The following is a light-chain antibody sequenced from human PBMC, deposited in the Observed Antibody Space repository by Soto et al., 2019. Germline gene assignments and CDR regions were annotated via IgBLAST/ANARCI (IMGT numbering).Light chain of an antibody. CDR2: DVS. CDR1: SSDVGGYNY. CDR3: SSYAGSYTGV. Sequence: QSALTQPRSVSGSPGQSVTISCTGTSSDVGGYNYVSWYRQHPGKAPKLMIYDVSKRPSGFPDRSSGSKSGNAASLTISWLQAEDEADYYCSSYAGSYTGVCVTGTKLTVL. J-gene: IGLJ1*01. V-gene: IGLV2-11*01.